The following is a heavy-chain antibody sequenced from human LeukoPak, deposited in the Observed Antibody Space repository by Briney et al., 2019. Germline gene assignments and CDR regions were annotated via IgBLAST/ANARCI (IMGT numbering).Heavy chain of an antibody. V-gene: IGHV4-39*07. J-gene: IGHJ4*02. CDR3: ARGGGGSYYDY. CDR2: ISHSGDT. CDR1: GGSITNSPYH. D-gene: IGHD1-26*01. Sequence: SEALSLTCTVSGGSITNSPYHWAWIRQPPGRGPEWIGTISHSGDTQYNPSLTSRVTISLDTSKNQFSLSLNSVTAADTAVFYCARGGGGSYYDYWGQGTLVTVSS.